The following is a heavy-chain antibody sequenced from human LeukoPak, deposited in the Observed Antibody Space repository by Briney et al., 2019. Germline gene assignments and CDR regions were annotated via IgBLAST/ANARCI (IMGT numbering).Heavy chain of an antibody. J-gene: IGHJ4*02. D-gene: IGHD7-27*01. CDR2: IHYTGTT. Sequence: SETLSLTCTVSGASISSDYWNWIRQPPGKGLEWIGYIHYTGTTNYNPSLKSRVTISVDTSKTQFSLKLSSVTAADTAVYYCARARELGTVDYWGQGTLVTVSS. CDR3: ARARELGTVDY. V-gene: IGHV4-59*12. CDR1: GASISSDY.